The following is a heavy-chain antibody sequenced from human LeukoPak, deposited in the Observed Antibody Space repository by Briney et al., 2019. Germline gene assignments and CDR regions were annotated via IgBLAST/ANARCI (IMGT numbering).Heavy chain of an antibody. D-gene: IGHD2-15*01. Sequence: SVQVSCKACVGTFSSYAISWVRQAPGQGLDWMGGIIPIFGTANYAQKFQGRVTITADKSTSTAYMELSSLRSEDTAVYCCARVGVVAATGAYYGMDVGGKGPTLTVP. J-gene: IGHJ6*04. CDR2: IIPIFGTA. CDR1: VGTFSSYA. CDR3: ARVGVVAATGAYYGMDV. V-gene: IGHV1-69*06.